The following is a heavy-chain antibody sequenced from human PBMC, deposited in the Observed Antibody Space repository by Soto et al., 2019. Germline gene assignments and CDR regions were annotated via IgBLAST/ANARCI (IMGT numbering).Heavy chain of an antibody. V-gene: IGHV3-23*01. CDR3: AKDMVHCTGTRCARYFGK. D-gene: IGHD2-8*02. CDR2: ISGSGDNT. J-gene: IGHJ4*02. CDR1: KFTFSTYA. Sequence: GGSLRLSCAASKFTFSTYAMTWVRQAPGKGLEWVPDISGSGDNTYYADSVKGRFTISRDNSKSTLYLQMNSLRAEDTAVYYCAKDMVHCTGTRCARYFGKWGRGTLVTVSS.